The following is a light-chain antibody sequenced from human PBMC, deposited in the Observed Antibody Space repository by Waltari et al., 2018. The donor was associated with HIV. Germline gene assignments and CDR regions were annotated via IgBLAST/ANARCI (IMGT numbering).Light chain of an antibody. CDR3: QQYYSISSVT. V-gene: IGKV4-1*01. CDR2: WAS. Sequence: DIVMTKSPDSLVVSLGGRATINCKSSQSVLYTSNNKNYLAWFQQKPGQPPKLLIYWASTRESGVPDRFTGSGSGTDFTLTISSLQAEDVAVYYCQQYYSISSVTFGQGTKLEIK. J-gene: IGKJ2*01. CDR1: QSVLYTSNNKNY.